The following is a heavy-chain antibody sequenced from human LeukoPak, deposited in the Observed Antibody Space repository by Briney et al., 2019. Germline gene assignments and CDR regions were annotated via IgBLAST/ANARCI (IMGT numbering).Heavy chain of an antibody. CDR1: GGSISSYY. J-gene: IGHJ5*02. D-gene: IGHD6-19*01. Sequence: PSETLSLTCTVSGGSISSYYWSWIRQPPGKGLEWIGYIYYSGSTNYNPSLKSRVTISVDTSKNQFSLKLSSVTAADTAVYYCARHGSSGWYLGWFDPWGQGTLVTVSS. CDR2: IYYSGST. V-gene: IGHV4-59*01. CDR3: ARHGSSGWYLGWFDP.